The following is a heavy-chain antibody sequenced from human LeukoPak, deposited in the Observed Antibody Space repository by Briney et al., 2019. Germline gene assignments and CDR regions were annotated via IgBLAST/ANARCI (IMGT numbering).Heavy chain of an antibody. CDR1: GGSTSSGDYY. Sequence: PSETLSLTCTVSGGSTSSGDYYWSWIRQPPGKGLEWIGYIYYSGSTYYNPSLKSRVTMSVDTSKNQCSLKLSSVTAADTAVYYCARDQGDGSLDYWGQGTLVTVSS. D-gene: IGHD5-24*01. V-gene: IGHV4-30-4*01. CDR3: ARDQGDGSLDY. CDR2: IYYSGST. J-gene: IGHJ4*02.